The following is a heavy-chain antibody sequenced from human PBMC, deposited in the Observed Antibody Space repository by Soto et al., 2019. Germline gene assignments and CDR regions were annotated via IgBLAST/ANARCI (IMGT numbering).Heavy chain of an antibody. CDR1: GGSLSRYF. CDR2: IYYSGST. CDR3: ARYKSNYYYGMDV. V-gene: IGHV4-59*01. D-gene: IGHD1-20*01. Sequence: ASETLCLPCTVSGGSLSRYFWCWVRHPPGKGLEWIGYIYYSGSTNYNPSLKSRVTISVDTSKNQFSLKLSSVTAADTAVYYCARYKSNYYYGMDVWGQGTTVTVSS. J-gene: IGHJ6*02.